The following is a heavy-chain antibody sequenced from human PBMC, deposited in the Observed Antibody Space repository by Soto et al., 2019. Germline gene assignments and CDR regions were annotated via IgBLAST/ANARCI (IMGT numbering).Heavy chain of an antibody. Sequence: EVQLVESGGGVVQPGGSLRLSCTASGFTFNTHWMHWVRQAPGKGLVWVSRIYFDGITTNYADSVKGRLTVSRDNAKNTVYLHVNTLRDEDTAVYYCATRGPGYFQYAGAFDYWGQGTLVTVSS. CDR2: IYFDGITT. V-gene: IGHV3-74*01. CDR3: ATRGPGYFQYAGAFDY. D-gene: IGHD5-18*01. CDR1: GFTFNTHW. J-gene: IGHJ4*02.